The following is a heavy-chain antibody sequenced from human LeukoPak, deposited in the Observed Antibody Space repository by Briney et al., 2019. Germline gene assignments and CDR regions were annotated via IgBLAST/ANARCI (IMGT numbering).Heavy chain of an antibody. V-gene: IGHV4-30-2*01. Sequence: SETLSLTCAVSGGSISSGGYSWSWIRQPPGKGLEWIGYIYHSGSTYYNPSLKSRVTISVDTSKNQFSLKLSSVTAADTAVYYCARDPPYYYGSGSFDYWGQGTLVTVSS. D-gene: IGHD3-10*01. J-gene: IGHJ4*02. CDR1: GGSISSGGYS. CDR2: IYHSGST. CDR3: ARDPPYYYGSGSFDY.